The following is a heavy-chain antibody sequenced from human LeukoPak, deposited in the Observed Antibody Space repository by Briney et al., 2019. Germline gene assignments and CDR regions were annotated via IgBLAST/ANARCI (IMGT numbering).Heavy chain of an antibody. CDR2: ISTYNRNT. D-gene: IGHD5-18*01. J-gene: IGHJ4*02. CDR3: ARGGQLWTTIDY. CDR1: GYTFTTYS. Sequence: GASVKVSCKASGYTFTTYSINWVRQAPGQGLEWMGWISTYNRNTNYAQKLQGRVTMTTDTSTSTAYMELRSLRSDDTAVYYCARGGQLWTTIDYWGQGTLVTVSS. V-gene: IGHV1-18*01.